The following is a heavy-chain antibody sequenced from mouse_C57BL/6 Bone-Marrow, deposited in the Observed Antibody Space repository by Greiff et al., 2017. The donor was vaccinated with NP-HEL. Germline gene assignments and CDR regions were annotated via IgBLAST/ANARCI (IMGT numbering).Heavy chain of an antibody. J-gene: IGHJ3*01. V-gene: IGHV14-2*01. D-gene: IGHD1-1*01. Sequence: EVQLQESGAELVKPGASVKLSCTASGFNIKDYYMHWVKQRTEQGLEWIGRIDPEDGETKYAPKFQGKATITADTSSNTAYLQLSSLTSEDTAVYYGASLLLRFAWFAYWGQGTLVTVSA. CDR1: GFNIKDYY. CDR2: IDPEDGET. CDR3: ASLLLRFAWFAY.